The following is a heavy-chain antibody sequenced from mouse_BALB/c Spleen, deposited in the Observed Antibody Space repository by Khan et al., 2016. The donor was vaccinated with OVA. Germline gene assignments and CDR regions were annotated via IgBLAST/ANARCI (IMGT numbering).Heavy chain of an antibody. D-gene: IGHD1-3*01. CDR2: ISSGGSYT. J-gene: IGHJ3*01. CDR1: GFTFSTYG. CDR3: TSLADKYKSEGFAY. Sequence: EVELVESGGDLVKPGGSLKLSCAASGFTFSTYGMSWVRQTPDKRLEWVATISSGGSYTYYVDSVKGRFTISRDNAKSTLYLQMSSLKSEDTAMYYCTSLADKYKSEGFAYWGQGTLVTVAA. V-gene: IGHV5-6*01.